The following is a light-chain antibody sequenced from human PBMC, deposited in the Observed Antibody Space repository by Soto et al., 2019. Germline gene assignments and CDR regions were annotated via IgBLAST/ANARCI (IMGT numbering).Light chain of an antibody. CDR3: QQYNSYPWT. Sequence: DIQMTQSPSTLSASVGDRVTITCRASQSISTWLAWYQQKPGKAPKLLMYDVSSLDSGVPSRFSGSGSGTEFTLTISSLQPDDFATYYCQQYNSYPWTFGQGTKVDIK. V-gene: IGKV1-5*01. CDR1: QSISTW. CDR2: DVS. J-gene: IGKJ1*01.